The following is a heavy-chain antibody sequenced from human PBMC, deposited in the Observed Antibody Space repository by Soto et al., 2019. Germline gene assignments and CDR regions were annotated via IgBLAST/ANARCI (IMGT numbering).Heavy chain of an antibody. J-gene: IGHJ5*02. V-gene: IGHV3-33*01. D-gene: IGHD3-10*01. CDR3: ARDTFHYYGSGTSSGGFDP. CDR2: VWYDGKDK. CDR1: GITFSSFG. Sequence: GGSLRLSCATSGITFSSFGMHWVRQAPGKGLEWVALVWYDGKDKYYADSVKGRFTISRDNSKNTLYLQMNSLRAEDTAVYYCARDTFHYYGSGTSSGGFDPWGQGTLVTVSS.